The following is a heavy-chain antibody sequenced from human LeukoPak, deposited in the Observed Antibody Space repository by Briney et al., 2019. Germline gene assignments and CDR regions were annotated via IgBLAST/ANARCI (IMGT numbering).Heavy chain of an antibody. CDR2: IYHSGRT. CDR1: GDSISSDNW. J-gene: IGHJ6*04. Sequence: PSGTLSLTCAISGDSISSDNWWNWVRQPPGKGLEWIGEIYHSGRTTYNPSLKSRVTISVDTSKNQFSLKLSSVTAADTAVYYCARGPGYSSGHTTHLAMLKNQRNYYYYGMDVWGKGTTVTVSS. V-gene: IGHV4-4*02. CDR3: ARGPGYSSGHTTHLAMLKNQRNYYYYGMDV. D-gene: IGHD6-19*01.